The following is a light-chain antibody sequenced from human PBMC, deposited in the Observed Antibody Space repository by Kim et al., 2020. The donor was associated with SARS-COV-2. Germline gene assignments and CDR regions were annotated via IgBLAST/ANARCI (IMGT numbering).Light chain of an antibody. CDR1: QDIDKY. CDR3: QQYVHLPYT. CDR2: DAS. Sequence: SASIGDRITITCQASQDIDKYLNWYQQRQWKAPKLLIYDASILETGVPSRFSGSRSGTYFSVTISSLQPEDIGTYYCQQYVHLPYTFGQGTKLEI. V-gene: IGKV1-33*01. J-gene: IGKJ2*01.